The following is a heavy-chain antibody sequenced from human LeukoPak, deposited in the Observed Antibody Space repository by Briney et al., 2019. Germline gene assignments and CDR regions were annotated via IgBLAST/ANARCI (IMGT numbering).Heavy chain of an antibody. V-gene: IGHV3-23*01. CDR3: AKGRDYGDTKDAFDI. D-gene: IGHD4-17*01. CDR1: GFSFSTYG. J-gene: IGHJ3*02. CDR2: IPTSGGIT. Sequence: PGGSLRLSCADSGFSFSTYGMSWVRQAPGKGLEWVSGIPTSGGITYYADSVKGRFTISRDNSKNTLYLQMNSLRAEDTAVYYCAKGRDYGDTKDAFDIWGQGTMVTVSS.